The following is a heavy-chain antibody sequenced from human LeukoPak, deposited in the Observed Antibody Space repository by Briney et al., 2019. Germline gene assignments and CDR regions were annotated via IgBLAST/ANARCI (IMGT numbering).Heavy chain of an antibody. CDR2: MYNSGST. Sequence: SETLSLTCPVSSGSISSYYWGWIRQPPGKGLEWIGYMYNSGSTNYNPSLKSRVTTSVDTSKNQFSLKLSSVTAADTAVYCCARAAYGGDSNVYFDYWGQGTLVTVSS. V-gene: IGHV4-59*01. D-gene: IGHD4-23*01. CDR3: ARAAYGGDSNVYFDY. J-gene: IGHJ4*02. CDR1: SGSISSYY.